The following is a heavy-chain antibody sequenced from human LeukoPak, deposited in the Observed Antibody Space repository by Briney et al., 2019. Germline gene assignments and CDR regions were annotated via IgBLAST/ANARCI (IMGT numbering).Heavy chain of an antibody. V-gene: IGHV3-23*01. CDR1: GFTFSSYA. CDR2: ISGSGGST. Sequence: GGSLRLSRAASGFTFSSYAMSWVRQAPGKGLEWVSAISGSGGSTYYADSVKGRFTISRDNSKNTLYLQMNSLRDEDTAVYYCARVRGYSYGYDAFDIWGQGTMVTVSS. J-gene: IGHJ3*02. CDR3: ARVRGYSYGYDAFDI. D-gene: IGHD5-18*01.